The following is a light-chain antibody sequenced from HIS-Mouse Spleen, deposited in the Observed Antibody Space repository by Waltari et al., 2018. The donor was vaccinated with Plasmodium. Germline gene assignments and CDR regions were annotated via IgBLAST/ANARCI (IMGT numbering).Light chain of an antibody. CDR1: ALPKKY. CDR3: YSTDSSGNHRV. Sequence: SYELTQPPSVSVSPGQTARITCSGDALPKKYAYWYQQKSGQAPALVIYEDSKRPSGIPEGVSGSSSGTMATLTISGAQVEDEADYYCYSTDSSGNHRVFGGGTKLTVL. J-gene: IGLJ3*02. V-gene: IGLV3-10*01. CDR2: EDS.